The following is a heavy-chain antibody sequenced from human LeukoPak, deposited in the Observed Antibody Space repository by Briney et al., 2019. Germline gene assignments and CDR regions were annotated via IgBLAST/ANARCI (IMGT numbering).Heavy chain of an antibody. J-gene: IGHJ3*02. CDR2: IDHRGSA. Sequence: SETLSLTCAVYGESSGAFFWSWIRQSPGTGLEWIGEIDHRGSATYNPSLQSRLTISVDTSKNQFSLKLSSVTAADTAVYYCARDYGNYYDSSGNDAFDIWGQGTMVTVSS. D-gene: IGHD3-22*01. CDR1: GESSGAFF. CDR3: ARDYGNYYDSSGNDAFDI. V-gene: IGHV4-34*10.